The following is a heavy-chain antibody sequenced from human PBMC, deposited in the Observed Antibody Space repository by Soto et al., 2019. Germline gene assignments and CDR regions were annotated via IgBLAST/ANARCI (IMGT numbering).Heavy chain of an antibody. J-gene: IGHJ5*02. CDR1: GGSISSGGYS. CDR2: IYHSGST. Sequence: SETLSLTCAVSGGSISSGGYSWSWIRQPPGKGLEWIGYIYHSGSTYYNPSLKSRVTISVDRSKNQFSLKLSSVTAADTAVYYCARAGSTNWFDPWGQGTLVTVSS. D-gene: IGHD2-2*01. CDR3: ARAGSTNWFDP. V-gene: IGHV4-30-2*01.